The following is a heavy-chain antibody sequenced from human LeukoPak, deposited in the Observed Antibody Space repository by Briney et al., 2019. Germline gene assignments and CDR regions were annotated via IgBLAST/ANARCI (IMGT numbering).Heavy chain of an antibody. Sequence: ASVKVSCKASGYTFTGYYMHWVRQAPGQGLEWMGWINPNSGGTNYAQKFQGRVTMTRDTSISTAYMELSRLRSDDTAVYYCATDGYCSSTSCSEGNWFDPWGQGTLVTVSS. CDR1: GYTFTGYY. V-gene: IGHV1-2*02. D-gene: IGHD2-2*03. J-gene: IGHJ5*02. CDR3: ATDGYCSSTSCSEGNWFDP. CDR2: INPNSGGT.